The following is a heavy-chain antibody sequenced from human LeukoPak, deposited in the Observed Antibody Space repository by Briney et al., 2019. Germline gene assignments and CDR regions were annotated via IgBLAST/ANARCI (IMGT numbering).Heavy chain of an antibody. J-gene: IGHJ6*02. CDR3: ARGLVHGMDV. CDR1: GYTFTSYG. CDR2: MNPNSGNT. Sequence: ASVKVSCKASGYTFTSYGISWVRQAPGQGLEWMGWMNPNSGNTGYAQKFQGRVTMTRNTSISTAYMELSSLRSEDTAVYYCARGLVHGMDVWGQGTTVTVSS. D-gene: IGHD3-16*02. V-gene: IGHV1-8*02.